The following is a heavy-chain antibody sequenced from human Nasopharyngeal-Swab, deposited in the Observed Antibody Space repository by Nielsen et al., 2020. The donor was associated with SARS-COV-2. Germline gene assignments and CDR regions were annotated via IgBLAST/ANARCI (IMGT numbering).Heavy chain of an antibody. CDR2: INTDTGKP. D-gene: IGHD4-17*01. Sequence: ASVKVSCKASGYSFTTFSINWVRQAPGQGLEWMGWINTDTGKPEYAQGFTGRFVFSLDTSVSTAYLEISSLKAEDTAVYYCARPRTKVTLVSEDWGQGTLVTVSS. J-gene: IGHJ4*02. CDR1: GYSFTTFS. V-gene: IGHV7-4-1*02. CDR3: ARPRTKVTLVSED.